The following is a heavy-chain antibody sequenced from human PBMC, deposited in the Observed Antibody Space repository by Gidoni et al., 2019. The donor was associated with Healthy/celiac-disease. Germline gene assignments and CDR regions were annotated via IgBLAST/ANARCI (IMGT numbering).Heavy chain of an antibody. J-gene: IGHJ6*02. CDR3: AKDCYRDYGDYGRYGMDV. CDR2: ISYDGSNK. V-gene: IGHV3-30*18. CDR1: GFTFSSYG. D-gene: IGHD4-17*01. Sequence: QVQLVESGGGVVQPGRSLRLSCAASGFTFSSYGMHWVRQAPGKGLEWVAVISYDGSNKYYADSVKGRFTISRDNSKNTLYLQMNSLRAEDTAVYYCAKDCYRDYGDYGRYGMDVWGQGTTVTVSS.